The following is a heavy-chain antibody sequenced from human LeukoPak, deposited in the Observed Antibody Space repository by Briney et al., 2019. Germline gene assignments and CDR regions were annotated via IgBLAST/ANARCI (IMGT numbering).Heavy chain of an antibody. V-gene: IGHV1-8*01. CDR3: AREIAVAGTVLDY. J-gene: IGHJ4*02. D-gene: IGHD6-19*01. CDR1: GYTFTSYD. Sequence: ASVKVSCKASGYTFTSYDINWVRQATGQGLEWMGWMNPNSGNTGFAQKFQGRVTMTRNTSISTAYMELSSLRSEDTAVYYCAREIAVAGTVLDYWGQGTLVTVSS. CDR2: MNPNSGNT.